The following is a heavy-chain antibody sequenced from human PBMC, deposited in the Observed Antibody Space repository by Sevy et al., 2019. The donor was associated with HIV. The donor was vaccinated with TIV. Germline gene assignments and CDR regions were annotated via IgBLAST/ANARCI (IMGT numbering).Heavy chain of an antibody. CDR3: ARDHVKDGDLGDYYYYAMDV. CDR2: ISGSGTTI. V-gene: IGHV3-11*01. Sequence: GGSLRLSCVVSGFRFGSHAMSWIRQAPGKGLEWVSYISGSGTTIYYADSVKGRFTISGDNAKNSLYLQMNSLRAEDTAVYYCARDHVKDGDLGDYYYYAMDVWGQGTTVTVSS. D-gene: IGHD4-17*01. CDR1: GFRFGSHA. J-gene: IGHJ6*02.